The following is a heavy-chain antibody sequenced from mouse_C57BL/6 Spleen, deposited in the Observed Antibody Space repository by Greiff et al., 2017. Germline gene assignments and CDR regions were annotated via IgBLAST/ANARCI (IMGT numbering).Heavy chain of an antibody. J-gene: IGHJ1*03. Sequence: DVMLVASGGGLVKPGGSLKLSCAASGFTFSSYAMSWVRQTPEKRLEWVATISDGGSYTYYPDNVKGRFPISSDNAKNNLYLQMSHLKSEDTAMYYCARGDYYGSSHWYFDVWGTGTTVTVSS. CDR3: ARGDYYGSSHWYFDV. CDR2: ISDGGSYT. V-gene: IGHV5-4*03. CDR1: GFTFSSYA. D-gene: IGHD1-1*01.